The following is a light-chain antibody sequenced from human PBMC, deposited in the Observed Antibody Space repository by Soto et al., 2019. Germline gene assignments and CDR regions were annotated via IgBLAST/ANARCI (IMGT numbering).Light chain of an antibody. CDR2: GAS. CDR1: QGVSSSY. Sequence: EIVLTQSRGTLTFSPGERATLSCRASQGVSSSYLAWYQQKPGQAPRLLIYGASSRATGIPDRFSGSGSGTDFALTISRLETEDFAVYYCPQYGSSLTWTFGQGTKVEIK. J-gene: IGKJ1*01. V-gene: IGKV3-20*01. CDR3: PQYGSSLTWT.